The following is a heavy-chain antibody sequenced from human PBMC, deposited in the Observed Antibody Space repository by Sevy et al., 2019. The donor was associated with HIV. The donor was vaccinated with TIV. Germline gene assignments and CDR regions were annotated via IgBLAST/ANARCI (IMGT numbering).Heavy chain of an antibody. CDR3: AKDGGRVVVAATPFDY. D-gene: IGHD2-15*01. V-gene: IGHV3-23*01. Sequence: GGSLRLSCAASGFTFSSYAMSWVRQAPGKGLEWVSAISGSGGSTYYADSVKGRFTISRDNSKNTLYLQMNSLRAEDTAVYSCAKDGGRVVVAATPFDYWGRGTLVTVSS. CDR1: GFTFSSYA. CDR2: ISGSGGST. J-gene: IGHJ4*02.